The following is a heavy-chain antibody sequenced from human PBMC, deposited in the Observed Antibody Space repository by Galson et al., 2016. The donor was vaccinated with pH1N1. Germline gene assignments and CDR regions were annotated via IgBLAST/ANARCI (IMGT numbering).Heavy chain of an antibody. V-gene: IGHV7-4-1*02. CDR1: GYTFTSYA. D-gene: IGHD3-9*01. CDR2: INTNTGNP. CDR3: ASPRPLLRYFDWLLPGGLDY. J-gene: IGHJ4*02. Sequence: SVKVSCKASGYTFTSYAMNWVRQAPGQGLEWMGWINTNTGNPTYAQGFTGRFVFSLDTSDSTTYLHISSLKAEDTAVYYCASPRPLLRYFDWLLPGGLDYWGQVTLVTVSS.